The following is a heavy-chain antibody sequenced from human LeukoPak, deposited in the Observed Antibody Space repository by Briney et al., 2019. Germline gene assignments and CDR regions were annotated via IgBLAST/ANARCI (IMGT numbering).Heavy chain of an antibody. Sequence: ASVKVSCKASGYTFTSYHMYCVRQAPGQGLEWMGIINPSGGSTSYAQKFQGRVTMTRDTSTSTVYMELSSLRSEDTAVYYCASLADAFDIWGQGTMVTVSS. CDR1: GYTFTSYH. CDR2: INPSGGST. V-gene: IGHV1-46*01. J-gene: IGHJ3*02. CDR3: ASLADAFDI.